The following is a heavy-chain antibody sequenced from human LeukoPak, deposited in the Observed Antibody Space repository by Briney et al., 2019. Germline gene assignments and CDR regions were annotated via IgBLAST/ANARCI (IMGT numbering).Heavy chain of an antibody. Sequence: SETLSLTCTVSGVSISSYYWIWIRQPPGKGLEWIGDIYYSGSTNYNPSLKSRVTISVDTSKKQFYLKLSSVTAADTAVYYCARDSSIDYGSGFVYDYWGQGTLVTVSS. V-gene: IGHV4-59*01. CDR3: ARDSSIDYGSGFVYDY. CDR2: IYYSGST. J-gene: IGHJ4*02. D-gene: IGHD3-10*01. CDR1: GVSISSYY.